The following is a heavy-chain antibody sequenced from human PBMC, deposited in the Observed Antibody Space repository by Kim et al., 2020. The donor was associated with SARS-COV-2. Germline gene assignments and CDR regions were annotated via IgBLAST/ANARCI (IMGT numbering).Heavy chain of an antibody. CDR1: GFTFSAYD. Sequence: GVSLRLSCATSGFTFSAYDMNWVRQAPGKGLEWLSFITKSSTTIYYADSVEGRFTISRDNAKNSLFLQMNSLRDEDTALYYCVRDRMGGAFDMWGQGTVVTVSS. V-gene: IGHV3-48*02. CDR2: ITKSSTTI. J-gene: IGHJ3*02. CDR3: VRDRMGGAFDM. D-gene: IGHD3-16*01.